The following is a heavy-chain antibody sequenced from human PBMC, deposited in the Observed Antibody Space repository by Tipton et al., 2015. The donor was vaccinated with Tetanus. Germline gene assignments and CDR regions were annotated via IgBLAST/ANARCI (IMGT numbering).Heavy chain of an antibody. CDR3: ARDQMDTFDY. J-gene: IGHJ4*02. D-gene: IGHD2-8*01. Sequence: SLRLSCAASGFIFSSYPVNWVRQTPGKGLEWLANIRDSGTTTYYADSVKGRFTISRDNAKNSLYLQMNSLRAEDTAVYYCARDQMDTFDYWGQGTLVTVSS. CDR1: GFIFSSYP. V-gene: IGHV3-48*01. CDR2: IRDSGTTT.